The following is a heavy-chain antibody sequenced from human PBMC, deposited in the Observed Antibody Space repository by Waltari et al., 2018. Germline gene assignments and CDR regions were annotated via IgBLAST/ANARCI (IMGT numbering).Heavy chain of an antibody. CDR2: IIPVFGTA. J-gene: IGHJ5*02. Sequence: QVQLVQSGAEVKKPGSSVRVSCTASGGTFSSCSFNWVPQAPGQGLDWMGGIIPVFGTANYAQRFQGRVTITTEESTSTAYMELSSLKPEDTAVYYCTRVTGGSWEGGFDPWGQGTLVTVSS. V-gene: IGHV1-69*05. CDR1: GGTFSSCS. D-gene: IGHD6-13*01. CDR3: TRVTGGSWEGGFDP.